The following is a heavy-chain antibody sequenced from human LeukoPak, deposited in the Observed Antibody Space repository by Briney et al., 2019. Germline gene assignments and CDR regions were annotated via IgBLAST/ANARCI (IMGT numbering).Heavy chain of an antibody. J-gene: IGHJ5*02. V-gene: IGHV4-30-4*01. CDR3: ARETNSGNWFDP. CDR1: GGSISSGDYY. Sequence: TSQTLSLTCTVSGGSISSGDYYWSWIRQPPGKGLEWIGYIYYSGSAYYNPSLKSRVTISVVTSKNQFSLKLSSVTAADTAVYYCARETNSGNWFDPWGQGTLVTVSS. D-gene: IGHD3-10*01. CDR2: IYYSGSA.